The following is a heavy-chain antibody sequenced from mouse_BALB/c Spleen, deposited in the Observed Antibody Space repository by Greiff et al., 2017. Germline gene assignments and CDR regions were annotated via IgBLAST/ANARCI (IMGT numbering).Heavy chain of an antibody. D-gene: IGHD1-1*01. CDR3: ARNYGYYGSSSWYFDV. CDR1: GFSLTSYG. CDR2: IWSGGST. Sequence: VQRVESGPGLVQPSQSLSITCTVSGFSLTSYGVHWVRQSPGKGLEWLGVIWSGGSTDYNAAFISRLSISKDNSKSQVFLKMNSLQANDTAIYYCARNYGYYGSSSWYFDVWGAGTTVTVSS. V-gene: IGHV2-2*02. J-gene: IGHJ1*01.